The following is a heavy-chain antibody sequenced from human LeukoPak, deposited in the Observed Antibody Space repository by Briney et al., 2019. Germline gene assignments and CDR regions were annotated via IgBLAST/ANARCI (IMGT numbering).Heavy chain of an antibody. CDR2: IYYSGST. V-gene: IGHV4-59*08. J-gene: IGHJ5*02. D-gene: IGHD6-19*01. CDR3: ARHSSGWYSWFDP. CDR1: GGSISSYY. Sequence: SETLSLTCTVSGGSISSYYWSWIRQPPGKGLEWIGDIYYSGSTNYNPSLKSRVTISVDTSKNQFSLKLSSVTAADTAVYYCARHSSGWYSWFDPWGQGTLVTVSS.